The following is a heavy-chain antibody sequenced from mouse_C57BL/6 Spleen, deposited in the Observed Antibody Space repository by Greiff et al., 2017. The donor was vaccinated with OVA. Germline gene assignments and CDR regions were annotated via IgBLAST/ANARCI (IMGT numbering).Heavy chain of an antibody. CDR1: GFNIKNTY. D-gene: IGHD2-1*01. J-gene: IGHJ1*03. V-gene: IGHV14-3*01. CDR2: IDPANGNT. Sequence: EVQLQESVAELVRPGASVKLSCTASGFNIKNTYMHWVKQRPEQGLEWIGRIDPANGNTKYAPKFQGKAAIPADTSSNTAYLQLSSLTSEDTAIYYCARRFYYREYFDVWGTGTTVTVSS. CDR3: ARRFYYREYFDV.